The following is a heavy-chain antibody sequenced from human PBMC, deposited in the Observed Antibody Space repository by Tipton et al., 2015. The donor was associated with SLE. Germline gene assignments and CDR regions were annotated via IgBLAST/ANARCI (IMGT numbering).Heavy chain of an antibody. CDR3: AREKGGYYDSSGLPDY. V-gene: IGHV3-64*02. CDR2: ISSNGGST. CDR1: GFTFSSYA. Sequence: SLRLSCAASGFTFSSYAMHWVRQAPGKGLEYVSAISSNGGSTYYADSVKGRFTISRDNSKNTLYLQMGSLRAEDMAVYYCAREKGGYYDSSGLPDYWGQGTLVTVSS. D-gene: IGHD3-22*01. J-gene: IGHJ4*02.